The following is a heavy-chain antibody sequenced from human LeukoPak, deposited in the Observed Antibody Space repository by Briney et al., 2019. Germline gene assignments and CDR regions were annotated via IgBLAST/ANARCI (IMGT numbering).Heavy chain of an antibody. D-gene: IGHD3-10*01. V-gene: IGHV1-46*01. CDR2: INPSGGST. J-gene: IGHJ4*02. CDR3: ARDMGYYFDY. CDR1: GYTFIDYY. Sequence: ASVKVSCKASGYTFIDYYMHWVRQAPGQGLEWMGIINPSGGSTSYAQKFQGRVTMTRDMSTSTVYMELSSLRSEDTGVYYCARDMGYYFDYWGQGTLVTVSS.